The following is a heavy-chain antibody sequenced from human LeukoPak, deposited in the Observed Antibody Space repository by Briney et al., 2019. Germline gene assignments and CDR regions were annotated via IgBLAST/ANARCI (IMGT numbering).Heavy chain of an antibody. CDR3: ARNMVRGVMDRWFDP. J-gene: IGHJ5*02. D-gene: IGHD3-10*01. Sequence: SETLSLTCTVSGGSISSYYWSWIRQPPGKGLEWIGYISYSGSTNYNPSLKSRVSISVETSKNQFSLKLSSVTAADTAVYYCARNMVRGVMDRWFDPWGQGTLVTVSS. V-gene: IGHV4-59*01. CDR2: ISYSGST. CDR1: GGSISSYY.